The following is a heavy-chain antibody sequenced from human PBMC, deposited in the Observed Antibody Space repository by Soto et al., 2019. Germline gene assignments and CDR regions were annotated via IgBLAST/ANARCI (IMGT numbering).Heavy chain of an antibody. CDR2: ASHTGGT. V-gene: IGHV4-34*01. CDR3: ARSRNLDV. D-gene: IGHD1-1*01. Sequence: QVQVQQWGAGLLKFSETLSLTCAVNGGSFSGWHWNWIRQPPGKGLEWIGEASHTGGTNYNPSLESRVTISVDRSRSQLSLKLTSVSASDTAVYYRARSRNLDVWGPGTTVIVSS. J-gene: IGHJ6*02. CDR1: GGSFSGWH.